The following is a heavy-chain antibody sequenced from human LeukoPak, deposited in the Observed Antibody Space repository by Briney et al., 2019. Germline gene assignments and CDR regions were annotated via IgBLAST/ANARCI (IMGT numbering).Heavy chain of an antibody. CDR3: ARDLMATNGY. J-gene: IGHJ4*02. D-gene: IGHD5-24*01. Sequence: PGGSLRLSCAASGFTFSSYWMNWARQAPGKGLEWVASINHNGNVNYYVDSVKGRFTISRDNAKNSLYLQMSNLRAEDTAVYFCARDLMATNGYWGQGTLVTVSS. CDR2: INHNGNVN. V-gene: IGHV3-7*03. CDR1: GFTFSSYW.